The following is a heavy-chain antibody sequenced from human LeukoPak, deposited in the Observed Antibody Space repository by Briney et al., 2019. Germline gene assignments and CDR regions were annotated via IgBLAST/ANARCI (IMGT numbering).Heavy chain of an antibody. V-gene: IGHV4-39*07. CDR3: ARIRGYDLVDY. J-gene: IGHJ4*02. Sequence: PSETLSLTCTVSGGSISTSNYYWGWIRQPPGKGLEWIGNIFYSGSTYYSLSLRSRVTISLDTSRNQFSLKLNSVTAADTAVYYCARIRGYDLVDYWGQGTLVTVSS. D-gene: IGHD5-12*01. CDR1: GGSISTSNYY. CDR2: IFYSGST.